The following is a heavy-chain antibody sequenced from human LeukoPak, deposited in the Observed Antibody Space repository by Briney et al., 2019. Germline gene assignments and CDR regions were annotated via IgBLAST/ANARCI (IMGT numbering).Heavy chain of an antibody. CDR3: AKDLRGPAAGTWYFDL. CDR1: GLTYRNYS. V-gene: IGHV3-23*01. D-gene: IGHD6-13*01. J-gene: IGHJ2*01. CDR2: STSTSDTS. Sequence: GGSLRLSCVASGLTYRNYSLGWVGPAPGKGVEWVSASTSTSDTSYYADSVKVRFTISRDNSKNTLHLQMDSLTAEDAAMYYCAKDLRGPAAGTWYFDLWGRGTLVTVSS.